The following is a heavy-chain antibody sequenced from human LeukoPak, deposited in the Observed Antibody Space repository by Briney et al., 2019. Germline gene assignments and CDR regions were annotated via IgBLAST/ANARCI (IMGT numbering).Heavy chain of an antibody. CDR3: ARFIRNGMDV. J-gene: IGHJ6*02. Sequence: EASVKVSCKASGGTFSSYAISWARQAPGQGLEWMGGIIPIFGTANYAQKFQGRVTITADESTSTAYMELSSLRSEDTAVYYCARFIRNGMDVWGQGTTVTVSS. V-gene: IGHV1-69*13. CDR2: IIPIFGTA. CDR1: GGTFSSYA.